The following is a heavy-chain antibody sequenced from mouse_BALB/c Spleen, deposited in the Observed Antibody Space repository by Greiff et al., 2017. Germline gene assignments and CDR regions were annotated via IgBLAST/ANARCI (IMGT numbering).Heavy chain of an antibody. CDR1: GYSFTGYN. CDR2: IDHYYGGT. Sequence: VQLQQSGPELEKPGASVKISCKASGYSFTGYNMNWVKQSNGKSLEWIGTIDHYYGGTSYNQKFKGKATLTVDKSSSTAYMQLKRLTSEDSAVYYCERGDYGGSSHYYAMDYWGQGTSVTVSS. CDR3: ERGDYGGSSHYYAMDY. J-gene: IGHJ4*01. V-gene: IGHV1-39*01. D-gene: IGHD1-1*01.